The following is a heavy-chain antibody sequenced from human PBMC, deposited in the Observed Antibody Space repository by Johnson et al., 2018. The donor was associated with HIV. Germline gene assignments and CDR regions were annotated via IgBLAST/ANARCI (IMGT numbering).Heavy chain of an antibody. Sequence: VQLVESRGVLVQPGGSLRLSCAASGFTVSSNEMSWVRQAPGKGLEWVSSISGGTIYYTDSVKGRFTISRDNATNSLYLHRNSLRAEDTAVYYCATVWRNEGRHAFDVWGQGTMVTVSS. J-gene: IGHJ3*01. V-gene: IGHV3-38-3*01. CDR1: GFTVSSNE. CDR3: ATVWRNEGRHAFDV. D-gene: IGHD1-1*01. CDR2: ISGGTI.